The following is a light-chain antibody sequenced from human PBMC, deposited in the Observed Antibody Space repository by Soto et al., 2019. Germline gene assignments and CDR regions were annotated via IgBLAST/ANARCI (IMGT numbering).Light chain of an antibody. CDR1: QSVLYSSNNKNY. Sequence: DLLLTPSPYSLSVSLGERATINCKSSQSVLYSSNNKNYLAWYQQNPGQPPKLLIYWASTRESGVPDRFSGSGSGTDFTLTISSLQAEDVAVYYCQQYYNTPFTFGPGTKVDIK. J-gene: IGKJ3*01. CDR3: QQYYNTPFT. CDR2: WAS. V-gene: IGKV4-1*01.